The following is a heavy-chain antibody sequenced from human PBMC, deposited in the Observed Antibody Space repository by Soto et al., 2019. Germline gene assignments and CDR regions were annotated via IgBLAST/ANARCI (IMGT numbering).Heavy chain of an antibody. Sequence: SETLSLTCSVSGDSISSSGSYWAWIRQAPGKGLEWIGTVYHSGRTYINPSLRSRVTISVDTAKKYFSLKVTSVTAADTAVYHCARHGVPGYCSGGSCYLDSWGQGTLVTVSS. CDR3: ARHGVPGYCSGGSCYLDS. CDR2: VYHSGRT. V-gene: IGHV4-39*01. J-gene: IGHJ4*02. CDR1: GDSISSSGSY. D-gene: IGHD2-15*01.